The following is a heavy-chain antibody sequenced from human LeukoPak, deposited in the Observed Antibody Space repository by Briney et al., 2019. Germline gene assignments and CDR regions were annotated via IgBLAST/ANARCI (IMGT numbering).Heavy chain of an antibody. Sequence: GRSLRLSCAASGFTFSSYAMHWVRQAPGKGLEWVAVISYDGSNKYYADSVKGRFTISRDNSKNTLYLQMNSLRAEDTAVYYCARDTDGELLDYYYGMDVWGQGTTVTVPS. D-gene: IGHD3-10*01. CDR2: ISYDGSNK. CDR3: ARDTDGELLDYYYGMDV. CDR1: GFTFSSYA. V-gene: IGHV3-30-3*01. J-gene: IGHJ6*02.